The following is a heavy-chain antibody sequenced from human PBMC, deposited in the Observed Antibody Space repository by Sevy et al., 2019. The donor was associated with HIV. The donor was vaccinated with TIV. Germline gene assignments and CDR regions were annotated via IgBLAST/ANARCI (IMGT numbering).Heavy chain of an antibody. Sequence: ASVKVSCKASGYTFTSYGISWVRQAPGQGLEWMGWISAYNGNTNYAQKLQGRVTMTTDTSTSTAYMELRSLKSDDTAVYYCARDRGSSPVTMNDYWGQGTLVTVSS. CDR1: GYTFTSYG. J-gene: IGHJ4*02. CDR2: ISAYNGNT. CDR3: ARDRGSSPVTMNDY. D-gene: IGHD4-17*01. V-gene: IGHV1-18*04.